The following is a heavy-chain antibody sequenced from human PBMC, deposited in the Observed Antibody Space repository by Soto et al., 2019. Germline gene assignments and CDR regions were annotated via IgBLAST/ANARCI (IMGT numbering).Heavy chain of an antibody. D-gene: IGHD5-12*01. CDR1: GFTFSDYA. CDR2: VSHDGRNT. J-gene: IGHJ4*02. CDR3: AKWGRKWLVTSDFNY. Sequence: VQLVESGGGVVQPGRSLRLSCAASGFTFSDYAMHWVRQAPGKGLEWVAVVSHDGRNTHYADSVKGRFTISRDSSKNTVYMAMTSLRAEDTAVYYCAKWGRKWLVTSDFNYWGQGALVTVSS. V-gene: IGHV3-30*18.